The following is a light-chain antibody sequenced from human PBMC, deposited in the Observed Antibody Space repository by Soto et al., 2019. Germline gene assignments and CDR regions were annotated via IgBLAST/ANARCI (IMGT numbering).Light chain of an antibody. J-gene: IGKJ4*01. CDR2: DTS. CDR1: QSLTNSF. Sequence: EFVLTQSPGTLSLSPGERATLSCRASQSLTNSFIAWYQQRPGQAPRLLIYDTSSRASGIPDRFSGSGSGTDFTLTISRLETEDFAVFYCQPYNNWPLTFGGGTKV. V-gene: IGKV3-20*01. CDR3: QPYNNWPLT.